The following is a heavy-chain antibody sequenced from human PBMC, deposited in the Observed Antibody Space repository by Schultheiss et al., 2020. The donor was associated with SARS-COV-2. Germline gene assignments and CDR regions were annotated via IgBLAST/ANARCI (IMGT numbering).Heavy chain of an antibody. J-gene: IGHJ5*02. CDR1: GYTFTGYY. V-gene: IGHV1-2*02. CDR2: INPNSGGT. CDR3: ASDSGYDYKWFDP. Sequence: GESLKISCKASGYTFTGYYMHWVRQAPGQGLEWMGWINPNSGGTNYAQKFQGRVTMTRDTSISTAYMELSRLRSDDTAVYYCASDSGYDYKWFDPWGQGTLVTVSS. D-gene: IGHD5-12*01.